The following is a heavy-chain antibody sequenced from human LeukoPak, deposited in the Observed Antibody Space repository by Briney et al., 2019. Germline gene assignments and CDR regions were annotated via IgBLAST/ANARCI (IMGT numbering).Heavy chain of an antibody. CDR2: ISGSGGST. V-gene: IGHV3-23*01. Sequence: GGSLRLSCAASGFTFSSYAMSWVRQAPGKGLEWVSAISGSGGSTYYADSVKGRFTISRDNSKNTLYLQMNSLRAEDTAVYYCAKVSTFGSDILTGYSSRGAFDIWGQGTMVTVSS. J-gene: IGHJ3*02. CDR1: GFTFSSYA. CDR3: AKVSTFGSDILTGYSSRGAFDI. D-gene: IGHD3-9*01.